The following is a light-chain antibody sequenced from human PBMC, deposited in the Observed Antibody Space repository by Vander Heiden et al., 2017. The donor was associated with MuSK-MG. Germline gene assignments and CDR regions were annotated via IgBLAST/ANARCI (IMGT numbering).Light chain of an antibody. CDR3: QQYGTSPFT. CDR2: DAS. V-gene: IGKV3-20*01. J-gene: IGKJ2*01. Sequence: EIVLTQSPGTLSLSPGERAPLSCRASQSVIINYLAWYQQRPGQAPRLLIYDASSRATGIADRFRGSGSGTDFTLTINGLEPEDAAVYYCQQYGTSPFTFGQGTKVEIK. CDR1: QSVIINY.